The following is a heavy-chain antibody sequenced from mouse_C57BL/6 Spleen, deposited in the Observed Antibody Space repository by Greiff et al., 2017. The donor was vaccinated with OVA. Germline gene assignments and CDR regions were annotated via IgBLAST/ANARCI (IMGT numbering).Heavy chain of an antibody. CDR3: ARSGSNYGDYYAMDY. D-gene: IGHD2-5*01. Sequence: QLQQPGTELVKPGASVKLSCKASGYTFTSYWMHWVKQRPGQGLEWIGNINPSNGGTNYNEKFKSKATLTVDKSSSTAYMQLSSLTSEDSAVYYCARSGSNYGDYYAMDYWGQGTSVTVSS. CDR1: GYTFTSYW. V-gene: IGHV1-53*01. J-gene: IGHJ4*01. CDR2: INPSNGGT.